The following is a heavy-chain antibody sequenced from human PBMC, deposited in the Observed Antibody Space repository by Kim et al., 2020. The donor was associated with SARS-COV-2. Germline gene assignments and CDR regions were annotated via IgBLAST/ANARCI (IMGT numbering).Heavy chain of an antibody. J-gene: IGHJ4*02. CDR3: AKGAGAPFFFDY. CDR1: GFTFSSYA. CDR2: ISGNGGST. Sequence: GGSLRLSCAASGFTFSSYAMSWVRQAPGKGLEWVSSISGNGGSTYYADSVNGRFTISRDNSKNILFLQMNNLRAEDTAVYYCAKGAGAPFFFDYWGQGTL. V-gene: IGHV3-23*01. D-gene: IGHD6-19*01.